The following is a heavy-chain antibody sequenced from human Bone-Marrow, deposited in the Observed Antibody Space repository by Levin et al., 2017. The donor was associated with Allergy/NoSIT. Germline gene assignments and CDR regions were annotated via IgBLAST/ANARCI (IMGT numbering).Heavy chain of an antibody. CDR3: ARVRQAGYYESTGSYRVTLWYFDL. D-gene: IGHD3-22*01. J-gene: IGHJ2*01. CDR2: INWDGDSI. Sequence: QSGGSLRLSCAASGFIFDQHGMSWVRQAPGKGLEWVSGINWDGDSIDYADSVKGRFTISRDNGRNSLYLQMNGLRAADTALYYCARVRQAGYYESTGSYRVTLWYFDLWGRGTLVTVSS. V-gene: IGHV3-20*04. CDR1: GFIFDQHG.